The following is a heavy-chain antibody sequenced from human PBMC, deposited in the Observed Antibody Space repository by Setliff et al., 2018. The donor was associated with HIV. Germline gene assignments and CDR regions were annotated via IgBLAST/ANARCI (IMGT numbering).Heavy chain of an antibody. Sequence: AGGSLRLSCATSGFTFGDYGMSWVRQAPGKGLEWVSGINWNGGSTGYADSVKGRFTISRDNAENSLYLQMNSLTAEDTAVYYCARDHCSSSGCYEYSYYGMDVWGQGTTVTVSS. J-gene: IGHJ6*02. D-gene: IGHD2-2*01. CDR3: ARDHCSSSGCYEYSYYGMDV. V-gene: IGHV3-20*04. CDR2: INWNGGST. CDR1: GFTFGDYG.